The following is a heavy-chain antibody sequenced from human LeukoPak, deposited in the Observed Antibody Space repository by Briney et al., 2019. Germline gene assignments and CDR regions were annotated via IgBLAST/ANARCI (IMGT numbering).Heavy chain of an antibody. V-gene: IGHV4-59*01. J-gene: IGHJ5*02. Sequence: PSETLSLTCTVSGGSTSSYYWSWIRQPPGKGLEWIGYIYYSGSTNYNPSLKSRVTISVDTSKNQFSLKVSSVTAADTAVYYCARVGTTVTTNWFVPWGQGTLVTVSS. D-gene: IGHD4-11*01. CDR2: IYYSGST. CDR1: GGSTSSYY. CDR3: ARVGTTVTTNWFVP.